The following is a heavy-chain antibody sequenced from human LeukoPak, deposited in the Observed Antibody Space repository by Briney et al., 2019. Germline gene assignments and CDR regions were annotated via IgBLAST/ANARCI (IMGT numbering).Heavy chain of an antibody. V-gene: IGHV3-30*02. CDR1: EISFSSYG. D-gene: IGHD2-2*01. Sequence: GGSLRLSCAASEISFSSYGMHWVRQAPGKGLEWVAFIRYDGSNKYYADSAKGRFTISRDKSKNTLYLQMNSLRVEDTAVYYCAKEVEGYQLLSRKYYYYYMDVWGKGTTVTISS. CDR3: AKEVEGYQLLSRKYYYYYMDV. J-gene: IGHJ6*03. CDR2: IRYDGSNK.